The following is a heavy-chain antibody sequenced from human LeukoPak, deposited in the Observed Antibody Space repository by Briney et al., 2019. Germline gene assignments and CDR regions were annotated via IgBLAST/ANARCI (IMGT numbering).Heavy chain of an antibody. CDR1: GFTFSSYA. CDR2: ISGSGGST. J-gene: IGHJ4*02. D-gene: IGHD5-18*01. Sequence: GGSPRLSRAASGFTFSSYAMSWVRQAPGKGLEWVSAISGSGGSTYYADSVKGRFTISRDNSKNTPYLQMNSLRAEDTAVYYCAKTLIVLRGYSYEPDYWGQGTLVTVSS. V-gene: IGHV3-23*01. CDR3: AKTLIVLRGYSYEPDY.